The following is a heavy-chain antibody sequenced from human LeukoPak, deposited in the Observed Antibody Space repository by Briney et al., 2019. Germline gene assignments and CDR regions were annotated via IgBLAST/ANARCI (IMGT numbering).Heavy chain of an antibody. CDR3: AKAMVRGPPPSGYYYGMDV. Sequence: GGSLRLSCAASGFTFSGYGMHWVRQVPGKGLEWVTVISYDGSDKYYADSVKGRFTISRDNSKNTLYLQMNSLRAEDTAVYYCAKAMVRGPPPSGYYYGMDVWGQGTTVTVSS. J-gene: IGHJ6*02. D-gene: IGHD3-10*01. CDR1: GFTFSGYG. CDR2: ISYDGSDK. V-gene: IGHV3-30*18.